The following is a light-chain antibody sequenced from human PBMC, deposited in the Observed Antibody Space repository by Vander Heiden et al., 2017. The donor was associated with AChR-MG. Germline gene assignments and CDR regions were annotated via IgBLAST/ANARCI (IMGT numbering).Light chain of an antibody. CDR2: GND. CDR1: SANIGAGNH. CDR3: QSYDNSLSGSEV. V-gene: IGLV1-40*01. J-gene: IGLJ1*01. Sequence: QSVLTQPPSVSGAPGQRVTISCSGSSANIGAGNHVHCYQQFPGRAPKLLIYGNDNRPSGVPDRFSVSKSGSSASLAITGLQGEDEAEYYCQSYDNSLSGSEVFGTGTKVIVL.